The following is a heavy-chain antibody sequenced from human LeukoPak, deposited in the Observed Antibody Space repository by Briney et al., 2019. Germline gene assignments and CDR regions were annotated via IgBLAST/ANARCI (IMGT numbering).Heavy chain of an antibody. CDR1: GGSISSSSYY. D-gene: IGHD3-10*01. CDR2: IYYSGST. Sequence: PSETLSLTCTVSGGSISSSSYYWGWIRQLPGKGLEWIGSIYYSGSTYYNPSLKSRVTISVDTSKNQFSLKLSSVTAADTAVYYCARYMVQGVSIDYWGQGTLVTVSS. V-gene: IGHV4-39*01. CDR3: ARYMVQGVSIDY. J-gene: IGHJ4*02.